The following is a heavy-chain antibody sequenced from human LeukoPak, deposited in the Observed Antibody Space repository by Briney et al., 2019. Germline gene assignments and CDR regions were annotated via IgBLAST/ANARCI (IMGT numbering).Heavy chain of an antibody. CDR3: TRHIGDNCFDP. D-gene: IGHD5-12*01. Sequence: GGSLRLSCAASGFTFSSYAMSWVRQAPGKGLEWVSGVSGSGDNTYYADSVKGRFTISRDNSKNALYLQMNSLRAEDTAVYHCTRHIGDNCFDPWGQGTLVTVSS. V-gene: IGHV3-23*01. CDR2: VSGSGDNT. J-gene: IGHJ5*02. CDR1: GFTFSSYA.